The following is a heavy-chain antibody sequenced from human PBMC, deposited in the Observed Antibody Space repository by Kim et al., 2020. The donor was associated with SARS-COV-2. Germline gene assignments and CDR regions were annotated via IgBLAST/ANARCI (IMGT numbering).Heavy chain of an antibody. CDR3: ARGKGDY. Sequence: GRPHFHPSLKSRGTISVDTSKNQFSLKLSSVTAADTAVYYCARGKGDYWGQGTLVTVSS. CDR2: GRP. V-gene: IGHV4-34*01. J-gene: IGHJ4*02.